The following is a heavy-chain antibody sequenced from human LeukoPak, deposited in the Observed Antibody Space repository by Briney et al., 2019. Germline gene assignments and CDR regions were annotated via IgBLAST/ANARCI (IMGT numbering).Heavy chain of an antibody. V-gene: IGHV1-8*01. J-gene: IGHJ4*02. CDR1: GYTFTSYD. CDR3: ARAQLPSNYFDY. Sequence: EASVKVSCKASGYTFTSYDINWVRQATGQGLEWMGWMNPNSGNTGYAQKFQGRVTMTRNTSISTAYMELSSLRSEDTAVYYCARAQLPSNYFDYWGQGTLVTVSS. CDR2: MNPNSGNT. D-gene: IGHD1-26*01.